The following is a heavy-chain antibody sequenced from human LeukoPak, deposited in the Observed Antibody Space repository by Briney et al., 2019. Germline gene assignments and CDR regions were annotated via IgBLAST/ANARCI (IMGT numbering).Heavy chain of an antibody. J-gene: IGHJ5*02. D-gene: IGHD4-11*01. CDR2: INYSGST. CDR3: ARAGDYGNYVGWFDP. Sequence: SETLSLTCTVSGGSISSSSYYWGWIRQPPGKGLEWIGSINYSGSTYYNPSLKSRVTMSVDTSKNQFSLKLTSVTAADTAVYYCARAGDYGNYVGWFDPWGQGTLVTVSS. CDR1: GGSISSSSYY. V-gene: IGHV4-39*07.